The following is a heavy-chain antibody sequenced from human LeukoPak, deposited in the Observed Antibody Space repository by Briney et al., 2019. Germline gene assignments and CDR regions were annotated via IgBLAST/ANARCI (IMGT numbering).Heavy chain of an antibody. V-gene: IGHV3-30*04. CDR3: ARGDCSGGSCYLSLTTIDY. Sequence: GGSLRLSCTASGFTFGDYAMTWVRQAPGKGLEWVAVILEDGRIQHYADSVQGRFTISRDNSKNTLFLQMNSLRTEDTAVYYCARGDCSGGSCYLSLTTIDYWGQGTLVTVSS. CDR2: ILEDGRIQ. J-gene: IGHJ4*02. CDR1: GFTFGDYA. D-gene: IGHD2-15*01.